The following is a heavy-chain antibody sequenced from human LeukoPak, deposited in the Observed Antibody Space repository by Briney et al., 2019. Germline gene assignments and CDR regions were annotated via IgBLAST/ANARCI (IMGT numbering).Heavy chain of an antibody. J-gene: IGHJ4*02. D-gene: IGHD6-6*01. Sequence: ASETLSLTCTVSGGSISSGSYYWSWIRQPAGKGLEWIGRIYTSGSTNYNPSLKSRVTISVDTSKNQFSLKLSSVTAADTAVYYCARRDSSSSSDYWGQGTLVTVSS. CDR1: GGSISSGSYY. CDR3: ARRDSSSSSDY. V-gene: IGHV4-61*02. CDR2: IYTSGST.